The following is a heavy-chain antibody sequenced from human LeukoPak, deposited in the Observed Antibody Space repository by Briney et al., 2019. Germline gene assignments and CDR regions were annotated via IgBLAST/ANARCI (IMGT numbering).Heavy chain of an antibody. CDR1: GFXFSSYV. J-gene: IGHJ4*02. Sequence: GGSLRLSCAASGFXFSSYVISRVRQAPGKGLEWVSTISGSGGSTYYADSVKGRFTISRDKSKNTLYLQMNSLRAEDTAVYYCAKGGVVVGVDYWGQGTLVTVSS. D-gene: IGHD2-15*01. CDR2: ISGSGGST. V-gene: IGHV3-23*01. CDR3: AKGGVVVGVDY.